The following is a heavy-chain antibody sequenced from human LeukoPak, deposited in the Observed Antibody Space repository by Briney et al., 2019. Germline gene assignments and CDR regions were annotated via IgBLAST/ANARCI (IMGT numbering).Heavy chain of an antibody. CDR2: INHSGST. D-gene: IGHD3-3*01. CDR1: GGSFSGYY. V-gene: IGHV4-34*01. Sequence: SETLSLTCAVYGGSFSGYYWSWIRQPPGKGLEWIGEINHSGSTNYNPSLKGRVTISVDTSKNQFSLKLSSVTAADTAVYYCARLRFLEWLLLYYYYMDVWGKGTTVTASS. CDR3: ARLRFLEWLLLYYYYMDV. J-gene: IGHJ6*03.